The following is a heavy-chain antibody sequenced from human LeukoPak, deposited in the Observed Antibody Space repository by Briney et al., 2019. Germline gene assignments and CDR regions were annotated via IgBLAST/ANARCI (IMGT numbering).Heavy chain of an antibody. CDR3: AWDSRWMDFYYMDV. J-gene: IGHJ6*03. D-gene: IGHD5-12*01. Sequence: GSSVKVSCKASGGTLSSYAISWVRQAPGEGLEWMGGIIPMFPTTNYAQKFQGRLTITTDESTSTAYMELSGLRSEDTAVYYCAWDSRWMDFYYMDVWGTGTTVTVSS. V-gene: IGHV1-69*05. CDR2: IIPMFPTT. CDR1: GGTLSSYA.